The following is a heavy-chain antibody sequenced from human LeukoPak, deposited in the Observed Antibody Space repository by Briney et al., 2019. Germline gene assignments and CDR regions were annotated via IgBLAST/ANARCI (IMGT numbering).Heavy chain of an antibody. CDR2: IIPIFGTA. CDR3: ARDRCTNGVCPPGY. Sequence: SVKVSCMASGGTFSSYAISWVRQAPGQGLEWMGGIIPIFGTANYAQKFQGRVTITADESTSTAYMELSSLRSEDTAVYYCARDRCTNGVCPPGYWGQGTLVTVSS. J-gene: IGHJ4*02. CDR1: GGTFSSYA. D-gene: IGHD2-8*01. V-gene: IGHV1-69*13.